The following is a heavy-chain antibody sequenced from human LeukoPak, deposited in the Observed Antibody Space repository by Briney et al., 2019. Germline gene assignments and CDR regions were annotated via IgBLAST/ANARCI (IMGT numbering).Heavy chain of an antibody. J-gene: IGHJ3*02. CDR2: ISDSGAYT. CDR3: AKDRLTLDAFDI. CDR1: GFAFTSYG. V-gene: IGHV3-23*01. Sequence: PGGSLRLSCAASGFAFTSYGMSWVRQAPGKGLEWVSGISDSGAYTYYADSVKGRFTISRDNSNNTVYVQMNSLRAEDTALYYCAKDRLTLDAFDIWGQGTMVTVSS. D-gene: IGHD4-23*01.